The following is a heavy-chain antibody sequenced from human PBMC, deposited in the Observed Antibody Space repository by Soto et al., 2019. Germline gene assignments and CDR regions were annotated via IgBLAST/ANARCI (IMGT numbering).Heavy chain of an antibody. D-gene: IGHD3-10*01. CDR2: TYYRSKWYN. J-gene: IGHJ6*04. CDR1: GDNVSYNGAA. Sequence: SQTLSLTCAISGDNVSYNGAAWNWIRQSPSRGLEWLGRTYYRSKWYNDYTPSVKSRITISPDTSKNQFSLQLRSVTPEDTAVYYCAREFGAYFQYGRGVWCKGNTVSVSS. CDR3: AREFGAYFQYGRGV. V-gene: IGHV6-1*01.